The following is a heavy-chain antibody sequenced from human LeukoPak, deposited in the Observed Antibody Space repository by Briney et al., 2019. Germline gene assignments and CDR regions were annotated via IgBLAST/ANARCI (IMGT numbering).Heavy chain of an antibody. Sequence: PGGSLRLSCEASGFTFSSYSMTWVRQAPGTGLQWISTLSGNSGGVFYAESVKGRFTISRDNSMNTLYLEMNNLRADDTALYYCARGGSGWFGRTDYWGQGTLVTVSS. J-gene: IGHJ4*02. V-gene: IGHV3-23*01. CDR2: LSGNSGGV. CDR3: ARGGSGWFGRTDY. D-gene: IGHD6-19*01. CDR1: GFTFSSYS.